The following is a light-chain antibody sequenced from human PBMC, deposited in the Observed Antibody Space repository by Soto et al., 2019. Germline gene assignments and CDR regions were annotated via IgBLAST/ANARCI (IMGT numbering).Light chain of an antibody. Sequence: DIQMTQSPSTLSASVGDRVTITCRASQSISSWLAWYRQKPGKAPKLLIYKASTLKSGVPSRFSGSGSGTDFTLTISSLQPEDFATYYCQQANSFPLTFGGGTKVDIK. V-gene: IGKV1-5*03. CDR1: QSISSW. CDR2: KAS. J-gene: IGKJ4*01. CDR3: QQANSFPLT.